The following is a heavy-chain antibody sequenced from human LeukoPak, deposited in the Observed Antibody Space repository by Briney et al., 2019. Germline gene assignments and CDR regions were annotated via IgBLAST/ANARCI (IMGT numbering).Heavy chain of an antibody. CDR1: GGSFSGYY. CDR2: INHSGST. J-gene: IGHJ4*02. CDR3: ARGRAVAAPPLTD. Sequence: KASETLSLTCAVYGGSFSGYYWSWIRQPPGKGLEWIGEINHSGSTNYNPSLKSRVTISVDTSKNQFSLNLSSVTAADTAVYYCARGRAVAAPPLTDWGQGTLVTVSS. D-gene: IGHD6-19*01. V-gene: IGHV4-34*01.